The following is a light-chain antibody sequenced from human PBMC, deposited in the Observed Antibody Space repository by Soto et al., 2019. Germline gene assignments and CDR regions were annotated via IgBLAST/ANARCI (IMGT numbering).Light chain of an antibody. J-gene: IGKJ5*01. V-gene: IGKV3-20*01. CDR1: QSVSSSY. Sequence: EIVMTQSPFTLSVSPGERATLSCRASQSVSSSYLAWYQQKPGQAPRLLIYGASSRATGIPDRFSGSGSGTDFTLTINRLEPEDFAVYYCQQYGSSITFGQGTRLEIK. CDR2: GAS. CDR3: QQYGSSIT.